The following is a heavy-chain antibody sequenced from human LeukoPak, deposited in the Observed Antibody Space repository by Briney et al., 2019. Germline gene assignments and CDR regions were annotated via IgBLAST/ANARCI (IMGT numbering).Heavy chain of an antibody. V-gene: IGHV3-74*01. Sequence: GGSLRLSCAASGFTFTRHLIHWVRQPPGKGLGWVSRVSGDGRTTNYADSVKRRFTISRDNAKNTVYLQMDSLRVEDTAVYYCVRTTNGPEHWGQGTLVTVSS. D-gene: IGHD2-8*01. J-gene: IGHJ1*01. CDR2: VSGDGRTT. CDR1: GFTFTRHL. CDR3: VRTTNGPEH.